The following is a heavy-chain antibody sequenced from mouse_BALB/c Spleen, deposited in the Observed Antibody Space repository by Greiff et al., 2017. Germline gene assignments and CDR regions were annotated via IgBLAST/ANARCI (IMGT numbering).Heavy chain of an antibody. CDR1: GYTFTSYT. Sequence: LVESGAELARPGASVKMSCKASGYTFTSYTMHWVKQRPGQGLEWIGYINPSSGYTNYNQKFKDKATLTADKSSSTAYMQLSSLTSEDSAVYYCARCDDYSAWFAYWGQGTLVTVSA. V-gene: IGHV1-4*01. CDR2: INPSSGYT. D-gene: IGHD2-4*01. J-gene: IGHJ3*01. CDR3: ARCDDYSAWFAY.